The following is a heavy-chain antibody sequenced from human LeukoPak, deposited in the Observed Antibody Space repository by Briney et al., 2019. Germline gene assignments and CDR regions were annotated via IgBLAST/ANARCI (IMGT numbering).Heavy chain of an antibody. Sequence: GASVKVSCKSSGYTFTSYGISWVRQAPGQALEWMGWISAYNGNRNYAQKIQGRVTMTTDTSTSTDYMELRSLRSDDTAVYYCARVYMVRGVIITRAPETPAFDYWGQGTLVTVSS. CDR1: GYTFTSYG. D-gene: IGHD3-10*01. CDR2: ISAYNGNR. V-gene: IGHV1-18*01. CDR3: ARVYMVRGVIITRAPETPAFDY. J-gene: IGHJ4*02.